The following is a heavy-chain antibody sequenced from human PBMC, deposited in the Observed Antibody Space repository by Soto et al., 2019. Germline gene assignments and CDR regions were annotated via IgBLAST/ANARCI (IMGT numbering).Heavy chain of an antibody. CDR1: GGIFSNFA. CDR3: ARVGLGAYDY. J-gene: IGHJ4*02. CDR2: IIPTLGTP. D-gene: IGHD6-19*01. Sequence: QVQLVQSGAEVKKPGSSVKVSCKASGGIFSNFAFNWMRQAPGQGLEWMGGIIPTLGTPHYAQKFLGRVTITADESTRTVYMEMSSLTVXXXXVYYCARVGLGAYDYWGQGTLVIVSS. V-gene: IGHV1-69*01.